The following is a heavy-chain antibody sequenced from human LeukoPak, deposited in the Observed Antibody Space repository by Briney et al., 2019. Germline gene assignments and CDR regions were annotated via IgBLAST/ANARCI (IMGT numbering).Heavy chain of an antibody. CDR3: AKGPDSSGYYYYVDY. J-gene: IGHJ4*02. Sequence: GGSLRLSCVASGFTSNRYSMYWVRQAPGKGLEWGAVISYDGSNKYYGDSVKGRFTISRDNLKNTLHLQMNSLRAEDTAVYYCAKGPDSSGYYYYVDYWGRGTLVTVSS. V-gene: IGHV3-30-3*01. D-gene: IGHD3-22*01. CDR2: ISYDGSNK. CDR1: GFTSNRYS.